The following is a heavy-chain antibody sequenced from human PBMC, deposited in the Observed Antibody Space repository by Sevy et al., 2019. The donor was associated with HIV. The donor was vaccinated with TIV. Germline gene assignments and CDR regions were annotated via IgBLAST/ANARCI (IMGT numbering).Heavy chain of an antibody. V-gene: IGHV3-74*01. J-gene: IGHJ4*02. CDR1: GFTLNDYW. D-gene: IGHD2-2*02. Sequence: GGSLRLSCAASGFTLNDYWIHWVRLASGKGLEWVSRINVDGSSISYADSVKGRFIISRDNFKKTLHLQMNSLSVEDTAVYYCARLYVAGNQAFDYWGQRALVTVSS. CDR3: ARLYVAGNQAFDY. CDR2: INVDGSSI.